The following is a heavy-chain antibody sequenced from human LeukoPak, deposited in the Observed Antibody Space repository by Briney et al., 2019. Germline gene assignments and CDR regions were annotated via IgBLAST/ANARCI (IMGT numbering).Heavy chain of an antibody. Sequence: VASVKVSCKASGYSFTGYYIHWVRQAPGQGLEWMGWINPNNGGTNFAQKFQGRVTMTRDTSISTAYMELSRLRSDDTAIYCCAKDQNTGYANNWFDPWGQGTLVTVSS. J-gene: IGHJ5*02. V-gene: IGHV1-2*02. D-gene: IGHD5-12*01. CDR2: INPNNGGT. CDR1: GYSFTGYY. CDR3: AKDQNTGYANNWFDP.